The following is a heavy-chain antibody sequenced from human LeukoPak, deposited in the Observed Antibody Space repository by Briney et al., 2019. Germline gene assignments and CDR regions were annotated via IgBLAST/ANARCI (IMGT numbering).Heavy chain of an antibody. CDR3: AIRGATGTTFDY. D-gene: IGHD1-1*01. CDR1: GGTFSSYA. V-gene: IGHV1-69*05. J-gene: IGHJ4*02. Sequence: SVKVSCKASGGTFSSYAISWVRQAPGQGLEWMGGIIPIFGTANYAQKFQGRVTITRDTSASTAYMELSSLRSEDTAVYYCAIRGATGTTFDYWGQGTLVTVSS. CDR2: IIPIFGTA.